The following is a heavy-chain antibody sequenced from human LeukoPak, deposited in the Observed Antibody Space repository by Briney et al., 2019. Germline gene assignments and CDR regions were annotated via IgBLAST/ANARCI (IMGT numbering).Heavy chain of an antibody. CDR2: IYYSGST. CDR1: GGSISSYY. V-gene: IGHV4-59*01. J-gene: IGHJ4*02. CDR3: ARDTPDFWGGYSRGGGLDY. Sequence: SETLSLTCTVSGGSISSYYWSWIRQPPGKGLEWIGYIYYSGSTNYNPSLKSRVTISVDTSKNQFSLKLSSVTAADTAVYYCARDTPDFWGGYSRGGGLDYWGQGTLVTVSS. D-gene: IGHD3-3*01.